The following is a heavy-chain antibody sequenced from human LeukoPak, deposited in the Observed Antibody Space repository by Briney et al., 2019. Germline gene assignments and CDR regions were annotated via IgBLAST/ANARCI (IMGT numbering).Heavy chain of an antibody. V-gene: IGHV4-4*02. CDR3: ARGYDSKSSWFDP. CDR2: IYHSGST. D-gene: IGHD3-3*01. Sequence: SETLSLTCAVSGGSISSSNWWSWVRQPPGKGLEWIGEIYHSGSTNYNPSLKSRVTISVDKSKNQFSLKLSSVTAADTAVYYCARGYDSKSSWFDPWGQGTLVTVSS. J-gene: IGHJ5*02. CDR1: GGSISSSNW.